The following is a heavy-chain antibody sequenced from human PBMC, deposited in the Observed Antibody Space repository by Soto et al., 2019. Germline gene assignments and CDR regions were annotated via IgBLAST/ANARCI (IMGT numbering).Heavy chain of an antibody. J-gene: IGHJ6*02. CDR1: GESFSGYY. CDR2: SNHRGGT. D-gene: IGHD3-10*01. CDR3: GRGGGYYYGSGVECGYYLDGMDV. Sequence: SETLSLTCAVSGESFSGYYWSWIRQPPRKGLEWIGESNHRGGTTYNQSLKSRVTISVETSKNKYSLTMRSVTAADTAVYYCGRGGGYYYGSGVECGYYLDGMDVWGQGTTVTVSS. V-gene: IGHV4-34*01.